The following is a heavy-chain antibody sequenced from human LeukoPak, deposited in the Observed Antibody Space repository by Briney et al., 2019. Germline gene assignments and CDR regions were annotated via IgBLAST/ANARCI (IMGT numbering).Heavy chain of an antibody. CDR3: AMPHDSEYYFDY. Sequence: GGSLRLSCAASGFTFSSYAMHWVRQAPGKGLEWVAVISYDGSNKYYADSVKGRFTISRDNSKNTLYLQMNRLRAEDTAVYYCAMPHDSEYYFDYWGQGTLVTVSS. J-gene: IGHJ4*02. CDR1: GFTFSSYA. CDR2: ISYDGSNK. D-gene: IGHD2-15*01. V-gene: IGHV3-30*04.